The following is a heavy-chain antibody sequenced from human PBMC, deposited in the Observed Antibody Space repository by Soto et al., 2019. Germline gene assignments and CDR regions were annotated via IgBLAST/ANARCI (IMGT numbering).Heavy chain of an antibody. D-gene: IGHD2-15*01. V-gene: IGHV3-73*02. J-gene: IGHJ1*01. CDR2: IRSKANDYAT. CDR3: TGGYCTGGTCYSGYFQH. Sequence: DVQLVQSGGGLVQPGGSLKLSCAASGFTFSGSTVHWVRQASGEGLQWVGRIRSKANDYATTYIASVKGRFTISRDDSRNTEYLQMIDLKTEDTAVYYCTGGYCTGGTCYSGYFQHWGQGALVTVFS. CDR1: GFTFSGST.